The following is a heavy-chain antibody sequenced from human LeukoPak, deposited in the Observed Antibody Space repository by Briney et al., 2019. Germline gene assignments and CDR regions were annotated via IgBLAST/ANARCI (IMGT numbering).Heavy chain of an antibody. V-gene: IGHV4-4*07. CDR3: ARDVVAAVGTFDY. Sequence: PSETLSLTCTVSGGSISNYYWSWIRQPPGKGLEWIGHIYTSGSTNYNPSLKSRVTMSVDTSKNQFSLKLSSVTAADTAVYYCARDVVAAVGTFDYWGQGTLVTVSS. CDR1: GGSISNYY. CDR2: IYTSGST. D-gene: IGHD6-13*01. J-gene: IGHJ4*02.